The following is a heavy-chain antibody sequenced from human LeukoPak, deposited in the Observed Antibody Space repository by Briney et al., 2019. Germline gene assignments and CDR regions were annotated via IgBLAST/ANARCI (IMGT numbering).Heavy chain of an antibody. J-gene: IGHJ4*02. CDR2: IRYDGSNK. CDR3: ARDPGSGYEEHFDY. CDR1: GFTFSSYG. D-gene: IGHD5-12*01. Sequence: GGSLRLSCAASGFTFSSYGMHWVRQAPGKGLEWVAFIRYDGSNKYYADSVKGRITISRDNAKNSLYLQMNSLRAEDTAVYYCARDPGSGYEEHFDYWGQGTLVTVSS. V-gene: IGHV3-30*02.